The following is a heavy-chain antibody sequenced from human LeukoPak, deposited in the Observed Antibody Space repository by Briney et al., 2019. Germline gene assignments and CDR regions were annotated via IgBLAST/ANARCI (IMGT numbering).Heavy chain of an antibody. V-gene: IGHV4-59*01. CDR2: IYYSGST. CDR3: ARVRGWGRSED. Sequence: SETLSLTCTVSGGSISSYYRSWIRQPPGKGLEWIGYIYYSGSTNYNPSLKSRVTISVDTSKNQFSLKLSSVTAADTAVYYCARVRGWGRSEDWGQGTLVTVSS. CDR1: GGSISSYY. D-gene: IGHD7-27*01. J-gene: IGHJ4*02.